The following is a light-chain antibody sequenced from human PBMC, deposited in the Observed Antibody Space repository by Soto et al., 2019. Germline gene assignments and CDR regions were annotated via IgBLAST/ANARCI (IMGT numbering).Light chain of an antibody. Sequence: ELVLTQSPAPLSFSPGERATLSCRARQSVSNSSLAWYQQKRGQAPRLLIHGATSRATGIPDRFSGSGSATDFTITISRLELQDFAVDYYQQHGSSSPNTFGGGTQVEIK. V-gene: IGKV3-20*01. CDR3: QQHGSSSPNT. CDR1: QSVSNSS. J-gene: IGKJ4*01. CDR2: GAT.